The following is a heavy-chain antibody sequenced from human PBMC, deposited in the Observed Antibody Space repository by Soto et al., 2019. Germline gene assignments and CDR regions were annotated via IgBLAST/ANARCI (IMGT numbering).Heavy chain of an antibody. D-gene: IGHD1-26*01. Sequence: LRLSCAASGFTFENFGMSWVRQAPGKGLEWISSISGSGLNKYYADSVKGRFTISRDNSKNTVYLELSNLRAEDTAVYHCAKNQGVELVPLATVDWFDPWGQGSVVTV. J-gene: IGHJ5*02. CDR2: ISGSGLNK. V-gene: IGHV3-23*01. CDR1: GFTFENFG. CDR3: AKNQGVELVPLATVDWFDP.